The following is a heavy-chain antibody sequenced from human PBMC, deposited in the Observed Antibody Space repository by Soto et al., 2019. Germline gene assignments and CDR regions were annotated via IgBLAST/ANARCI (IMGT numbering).Heavy chain of an antibody. V-gene: IGHV3-21*02. Sequence: EVQLVESGGGLVKPGGSLRLSCAASGFTFSTYTMKWVRQAPGKGLEWVSSISNSGSYIYYADSVKGRFTISRDNAKNSLYLQMNSLRAEDTAIYYCTRGPPSILGYIDVWGKGTTVIVSS. D-gene: IGHD3-3*01. J-gene: IGHJ6*03. CDR3: TRGPPSILGYIDV. CDR2: ISNSGSYI. CDR1: GFTFSTYT.